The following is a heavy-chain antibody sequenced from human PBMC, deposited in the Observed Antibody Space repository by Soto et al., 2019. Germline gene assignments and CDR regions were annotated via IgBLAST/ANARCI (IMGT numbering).Heavy chain of an antibody. CDR2: IIPIFGTA. CDR1: GGTFSSYA. CDR3: ARYRGKDLTMFGVVTSQYYYYGMDV. V-gene: IGHV1-69*06. Sequence: SSVKVSCKASGGTFSSYAISWVRQAPGQGLEWMGGIIPIFGTANYAQKFQGRVTITADKSTSTAYMELSSLRSEDTAVYYCARYRGKDLTMFGVVTSQYYYYGMDVWG. D-gene: IGHD3-3*01. J-gene: IGHJ6*02.